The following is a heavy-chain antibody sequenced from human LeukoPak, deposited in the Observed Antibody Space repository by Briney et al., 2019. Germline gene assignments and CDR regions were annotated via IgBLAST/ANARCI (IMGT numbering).Heavy chain of an antibody. CDR2: IYYSGST. Sequence: SETLSLTCTVSGGSISSYYWSWTRQPPGKGLEWIGYIYYSGSTNYNLSLKSRVTISVDTSKNQFSLKLSSVTAADTAVYYCARGVAGIRYWGQGTLVTVSS. CDR3: ARGVAGIRY. V-gene: IGHV4-59*01. CDR1: GGSISSYY. J-gene: IGHJ4*02. D-gene: IGHD6-19*01.